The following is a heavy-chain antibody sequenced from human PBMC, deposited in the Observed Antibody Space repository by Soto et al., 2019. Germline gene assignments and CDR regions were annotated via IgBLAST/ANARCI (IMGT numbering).Heavy chain of an antibody. CDR2: INHSGST. CDR3: ARGLLMTTDFDY. V-gene: IGHV4-34*01. CDR1: GGSFSGYY. Sequence: SETLSLTCAVYGGSFSGYYWSWIRQPPGKGLEWIGEINHSGSTNYNPSLKSRVTISVDTSKNQFSLKLSSVTAADTAVYYCARGLLMTTDFDYWGQGTLVTVSS. J-gene: IGHJ4*02. D-gene: IGHD4-4*01.